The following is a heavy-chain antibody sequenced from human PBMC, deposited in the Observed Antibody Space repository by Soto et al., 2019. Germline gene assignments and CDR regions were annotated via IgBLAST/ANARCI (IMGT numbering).Heavy chain of an antibody. CDR3: ARSIAVAAPRGIYYYYYGMDV. V-gene: IGHV4-34*01. D-gene: IGHD6-19*01. J-gene: IGHJ6*02. Sequence: PSETLSLTCAVYGGSFSGYYWSWIRQPPGKGLEWIGEINHSGSTNYNPSLKSRVTISVDTSKNQFSLKLSSVTAADTAVYYCARSIAVAAPRGIYYYYYGMDVWGQGTTVTVSS. CDR2: INHSGST. CDR1: GGSFSGYY.